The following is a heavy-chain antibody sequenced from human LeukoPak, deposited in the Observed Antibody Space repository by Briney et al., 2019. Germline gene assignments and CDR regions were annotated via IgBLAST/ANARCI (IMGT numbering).Heavy chain of an antibody. CDR1: GGSISSGGYF. D-gene: IGHD3-22*01. CDR2: IYHSGST. CDR3: ARKYDSSGYYDY. Sequence: PSQTLSLTCAVSGGSISSGGYFWSWIRQPPGKGLEWIGYIYHSGSTYYNPSLKSRVTISVDRSKNQFSLKLSSVTAADTAVYYCARKYDSSGYYDYWGQGTLVTVSS. J-gene: IGHJ4*02. V-gene: IGHV4-30-2*01.